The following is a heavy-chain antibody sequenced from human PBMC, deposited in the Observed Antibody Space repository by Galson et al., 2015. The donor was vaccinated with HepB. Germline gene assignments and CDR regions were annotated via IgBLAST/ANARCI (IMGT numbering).Heavy chain of an antibody. J-gene: IGHJ4*02. V-gene: IGHV1-18*01. CDR3: ARIGQQLAAGEFDY. CDR2: ISAYNGNT. CDR1: GYTFTSYG. D-gene: IGHD6-13*01. Sequence: SCKASGYTFTSYGISWVRQAPGQGLEWMGWISAYNGNTNYAQKLQGRVTMTTDTSTSTAYMELRSLRSDDTAVYYCARIGQQLAAGEFDYWGQGTLVTVSS.